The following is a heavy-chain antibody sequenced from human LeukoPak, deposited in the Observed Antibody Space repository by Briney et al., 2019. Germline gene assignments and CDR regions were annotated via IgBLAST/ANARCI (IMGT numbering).Heavy chain of an antibody. Sequence: GASVKVSCKVSGYTLTELSMHWVRQAPGKGLEWMGGFDPEDGETIYAQKFQGRVTMTRDTSTSTVYMELSSLRSEDTAVYYCASPAGPYCSSTSCSFDYWGQGTLVTVSS. D-gene: IGHD2-2*01. CDR1: GYTLTELS. V-gene: IGHV1-24*01. J-gene: IGHJ4*02. CDR2: FDPEDGET. CDR3: ASPAGPYCSSTSCSFDY.